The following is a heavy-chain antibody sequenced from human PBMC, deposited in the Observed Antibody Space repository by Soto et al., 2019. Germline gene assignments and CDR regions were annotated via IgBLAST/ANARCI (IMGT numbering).Heavy chain of an antibody. Sequence: GASVKVSCKASGYTFTSYDINWVRQATGQGLEWMGWMNPNSGNTGYAQKFQGRVTMTRNTSISTAYMELSSLRSEDTAVYYCARARPSVRYFDWLLHDSYYYYYMDVWGKGTTVTVAS. D-gene: IGHD3-9*01. CDR1: GYTFTSYD. CDR3: ARARPSVRYFDWLLHDSYYYYYMDV. V-gene: IGHV1-8*01. CDR2: MNPNSGNT. J-gene: IGHJ6*03.